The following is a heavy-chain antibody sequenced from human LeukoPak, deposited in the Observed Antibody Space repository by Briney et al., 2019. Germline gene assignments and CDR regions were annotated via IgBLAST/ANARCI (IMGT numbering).Heavy chain of an antibody. D-gene: IGHD5-12*01. V-gene: IGHV3-9*01. CDR2: ISWNSGSI. Sequence: GRSLRLSCAASGSTFDDYTMHWVRHAPGKGLEWVAGISWNSGSIGYADSVKGRFTISRNNAKNSLYLQMNSLRAEDTALYYCAEVRVVVATIGPFDYWGQGTLVTVSS. CDR1: GSTFDDYT. CDR3: AEVRVVVATIGPFDY. J-gene: IGHJ4*02.